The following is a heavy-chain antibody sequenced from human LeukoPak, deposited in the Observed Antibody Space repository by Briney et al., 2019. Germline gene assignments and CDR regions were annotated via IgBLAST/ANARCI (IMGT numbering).Heavy chain of an antibody. J-gene: IGHJ4*02. Sequence: GASVKVSCKASGYTFARYGISWVRQAPGQGLEWMGWISAYNGATKFAQHLQDRVTLTTDASTGTAYMELRSLTSDDTALYYCARDTALVITPGGPDYWGRGTLVTVSS. V-gene: IGHV1-18*01. CDR3: ARDTALVITPGGPDY. CDR2: ISAYNGAT. D-gene: IGHD2/OR15-2a*01. CDR1: GYTFARYG.